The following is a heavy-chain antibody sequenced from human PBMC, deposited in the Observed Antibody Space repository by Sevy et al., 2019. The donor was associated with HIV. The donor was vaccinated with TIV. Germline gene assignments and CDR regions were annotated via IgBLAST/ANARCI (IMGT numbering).Heavy chain of an antibody. CDR2: IAFGIGAT. V-gene: IGHV1-58*01. J-gene: IGHJ6*02. D-gene: IGHD2-15*01. CDR3: AAESRGSCSGRSCSVENGMDV. Sequence: ASVKVSCKASSFTFTNSAVQWVRKARGQRLEWIGGIAFGIGATNYEPNFQERVTISRDMSTATVSMELSGLRSEDTAVYYCAAESRGSCSGRSCSVENGMDVWGPGTTVTVSS. CDR1: SFTFTNSA.